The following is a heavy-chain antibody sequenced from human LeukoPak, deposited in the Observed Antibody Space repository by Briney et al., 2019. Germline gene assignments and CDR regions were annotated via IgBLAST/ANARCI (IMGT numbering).Heavy chain of an antibody. V-gene: IGHV3-64*01. Sequence: GGSLRLSCAASRFTFSSHAMHRVRQAPGKGLEYASAISSNGGRTYHANSVKGRFTISRDNSNSTLYLQMVSLRAEDMSVYYCARARPSQQWLTAYFFDYWGQGTLVTVSS. D-gene: IGHD6-19*01. CDR2: ISSNGGRT. J-gene: IGHJ4*02. CDR3: ARARPSQQWLTAYFFDY. CDR1: RFTFSSHA.